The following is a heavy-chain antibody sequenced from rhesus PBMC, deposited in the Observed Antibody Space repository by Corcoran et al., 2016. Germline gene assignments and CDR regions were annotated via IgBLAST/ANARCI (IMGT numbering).Heavy chain of an antibody. D-gene: IGHD4-23*01. V-gene: IGHV3S16*01. J-gene: IGHJ4*01. CDR2: ISSASSYI. CDR1: GVTFTCYG. CDR3: TRREYSNYVDYFDY. Sequence: EVQLVESGGGLVQPGGSLRLSCAGPGVTFTCYGMSWVRQAPGKGLEWVSSISSASSYIYYADSVKGRFTISRDNAKNSLSLQMNSLRAEDTAVYYCTRREYSNYVDYFDYWGQGVLVTVSS.